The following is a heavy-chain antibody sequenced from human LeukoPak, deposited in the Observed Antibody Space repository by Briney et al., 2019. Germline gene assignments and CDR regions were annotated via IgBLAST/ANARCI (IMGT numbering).Heavy chain of an antibody. CDR3: ARASKS. CDR2: IYSSGSA. J-gene: IGHJ5*02. CDR1: GFTFSSYG. Sequence: GGSLRLSCAASGFTFSSYGMHWVRQAPGKGLEWVSVIYSSGSAYYADSVKGRFTISRDNSKNTLYLQMNSLRAEDTAVYYCARASKSWGQGTLVTVSS. V-gene: IGHV3-NL1*01.